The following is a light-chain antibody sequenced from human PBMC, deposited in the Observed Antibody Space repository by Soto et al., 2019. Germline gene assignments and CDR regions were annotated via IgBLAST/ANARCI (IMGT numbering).Light chain of an antibody. CDR1: SSNIGGNL. Sequence: QSVLTQSPSASGTPGQRVTISCSGGSSNIGGNLVDWYQQFPGTAPKLLIFDSNQRPSGVPDRFSGSKSGTSASLAISGLQAEDEADYYCATWDASVYGWVFGGGTKLTVL. J-gene: IGLJ3*02. CDR3: ATWDASVYGWV. V-gene: IGLV1-44*01. CDR2: DSN.